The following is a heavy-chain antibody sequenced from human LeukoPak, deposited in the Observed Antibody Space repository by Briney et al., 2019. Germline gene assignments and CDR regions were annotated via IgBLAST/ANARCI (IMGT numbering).Heavy chain of an antibody. CDR3: AKDRLYYFDSSGYYDY. V-gene: IGHV3-23*01. Sequence: GGSLRLSCAASGFTLSNFAMSWVRQAPGEGLEWVSAISDSGADTSFADSVKGRFTISRDNSKNTLYLQMSSLRAEDTAVYYCAKDRLYYFDSSGYYDYWGQGTLVTVSS. D-gene: IGHD3-22*01. J-gene: IGHJ4*02. CDR1: GFTLSNFA. CDR2: ISDSGADT.